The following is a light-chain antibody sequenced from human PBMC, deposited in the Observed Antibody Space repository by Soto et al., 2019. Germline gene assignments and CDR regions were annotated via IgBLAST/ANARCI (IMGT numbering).Light chain of an antibody. CDR1: SGHSSYA. V-gene: IGLV4-69*01. J-gene: IGLJ1*01. Sequence: QPVLTQSPSASASLGASVKLTCTLSSGHSSYAIAWHQQQPEKGPRYFMKLNSDGSHSKGDGNPDRFSGSSSGAERYLTISSLQSEDEADYYCQTWGTGIQVFGTGTKLTVL. CDR3: QTWGTGIQV. CDR2: LNSDGSH.